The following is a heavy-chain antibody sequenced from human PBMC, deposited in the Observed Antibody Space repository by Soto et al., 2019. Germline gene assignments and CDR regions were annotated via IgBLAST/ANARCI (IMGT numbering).Heavy chain of an antibody. CDR2: ISYHESNK. J-gene: IGHJ6*02. V-gene: IGHV3-30*18. D-gene: IGHD6-6*01. CDR3: AKYLGAARPYYGLDV. CDR1: KFTFSTYG. Sequence: QAQLVESGGGVVQPGTSLRLSCVASKFTFSTYGMHWVRQAPGKGLEWVAVISYHESNKYYGASVRGRFTISRDNSMNTLYLQMNSLRAEDTAVYYCAKYLGAARPYYGLDVWGQGTTVTVSS.